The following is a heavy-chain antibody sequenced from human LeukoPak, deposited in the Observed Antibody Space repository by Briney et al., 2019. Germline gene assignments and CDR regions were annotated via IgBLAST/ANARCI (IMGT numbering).Heavy chain of an antibody. D-gene: IGHD3-22*01. CDR1: GFTFSGYG. Sequence: GGSLRVSCAASGFTFSGYGMHWVRQAPGKGLEWVAVITYDGSNKYYADSVKGRFTIAGDNSKNILYLQMNSLRADDTAVYYCAKAMHYDSSGYYGLQFDSWGQGTLVTVSS. V-gene: IGHV3-30*18. CDR3: AKAMHYDSSGYYGLQFDS. CDR2: ITYDGSNK. J-gene: IGHJ4*02.